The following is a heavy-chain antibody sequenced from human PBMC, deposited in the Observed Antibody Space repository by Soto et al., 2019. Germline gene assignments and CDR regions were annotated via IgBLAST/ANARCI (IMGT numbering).Heavy chain of an antibody. D-gene: IGHD3-10*01. CDR1: GDSISRNGYF. CDR2: IYYSGSS. Sequence: SETLSLTCTVSGDSISRNGYFWTWIRHHPGKGLEWIGYIYYSGSSYYNPSLKSRVIISVDTSKNQFSLNLTAVTAADTAVYYCARGTMLRGPGYYYAMDVWGQGTTVTVSS. J-gene: IGHJ6*02. CDR3: ARGTMLRGPGYYYAMDV. V-gene: IGHV4-31*03.